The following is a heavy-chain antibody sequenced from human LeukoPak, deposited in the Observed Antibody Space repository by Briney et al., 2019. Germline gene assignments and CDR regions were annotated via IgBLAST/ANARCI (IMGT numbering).Heavy chain of an antibody. Sequence: GGSLRLSCAASGFTFSSYSMNWVRQAPGKGLEWVSSISSSCSYIYYADSVKGRFTISRDNAKNSLYLQMNSLRAEDTAVYYCAKGATFGINWFDSWGQGTLVSVSS. CDR3: AKGATFGINWFDS. J-gene: IGHJ5*01. CDR1: GFTFSSYS. D-gene: IGHD1-14*01. CDR2: ISSSCSYI. V-gene: IGHV3-21*04.